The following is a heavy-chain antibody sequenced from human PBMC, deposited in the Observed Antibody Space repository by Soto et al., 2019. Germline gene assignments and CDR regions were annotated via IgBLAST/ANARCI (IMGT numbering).Heavy chain of an antibody. Sequence: ASVKVSCKASGYTFTTYTIHWVRQAPGQRLEWMGWITGNDNTEYSQKFQGRVTITRDTSASTAYMELSSLRSEDTAVYYCARDLFVVVTAIPENFWGQGTLVTVSS. V-gene: IGHV1-3*01. CDR3: ARDLFVVVTAIPENF. J-gene: IGHJ4*02. CDR1: GYTFTTYT. CDR2: ITGNDNT. D-gene: IGHD2-21*02.